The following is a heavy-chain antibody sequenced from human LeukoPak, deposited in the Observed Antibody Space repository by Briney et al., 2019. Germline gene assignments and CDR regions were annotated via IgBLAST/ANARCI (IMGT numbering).Heavy chain of an antibody. Sequence: GGSLRLSCAASGFTFRNHGMNWVRQAPGKGLEWVSGISPSGGGTYYADSVKGRFTISRDNSKNTLYLQMNSLRAEDTAVYYCAKREKYYFDYWGQGTLVTVSS. CDR3: AKREKYYFDY. J-gene: IGHJ4*02. V-gene: IGHV3-23*01. CDR1: GFTFRNHG. CDR2: ISPSGGGT.